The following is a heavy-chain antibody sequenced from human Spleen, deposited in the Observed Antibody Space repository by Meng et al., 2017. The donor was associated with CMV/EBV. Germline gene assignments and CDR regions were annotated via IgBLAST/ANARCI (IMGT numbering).Heavy chain of an antibody. V-gene: IGHV3-53*01. CDR1: GLRVSSTY. CDR2: IYDGDNT. D-gene: IGHD3-22*01. Sequence: GESLKISCAASGLRVSSTYMSWVRQAPGKGLEWVSVIYDGDNTYYADSVKGRFTISRDSSTNTLYLQMNSLRAGDTAVYYCAKDGWEYYYDSSGHYANWGQGTLVTVSS. J-gene: IGHJ4*02. CDR3: AKDGWEYYYDSSGHYAN.